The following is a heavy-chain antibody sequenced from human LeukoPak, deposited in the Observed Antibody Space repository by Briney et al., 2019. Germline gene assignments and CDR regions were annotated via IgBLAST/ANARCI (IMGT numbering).Heavy chain of an antibody. Sequence: PSETLSLTCTVSGGSISSTIYYWGWIRQPPGKGLEWIGSIYYRGSTYYNPSLKSRVAISVDTSKNQFSLKLSSVTAADTAVYYCARSPAAAGIRWLDYWGQGTLVTVSS. CDR2: IYYRGST. CDR1: GGSISSTIYY. J-gene: IGHJ4*02. CDR3: ARSPAAAGIRWLDY. D-gene: IGHD6-13*01. V-gene: IGHV4-39*07.